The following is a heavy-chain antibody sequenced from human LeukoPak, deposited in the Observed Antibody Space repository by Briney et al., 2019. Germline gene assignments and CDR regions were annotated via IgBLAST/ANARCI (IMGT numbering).Heavy chain of an antibody. CDR1: RFSFSTYP. CDR3: ARKGEDRYGYIADYFDY. V-gene: IGHV3-53*01. Sequence: GGSLRLSCEASRFSFSTYPMGWVRRAPGKGLELVSVMYIGGSTYYGDSLKGRFTISRENSKNTLYLQMNSLRGEETAVYYCARKGEDRYGYIADYFDYWGQGTLVTVSS. CDR2: MYIGGST. D-gene: IGHD5-18*01. J-gene: IGHJ4*02.